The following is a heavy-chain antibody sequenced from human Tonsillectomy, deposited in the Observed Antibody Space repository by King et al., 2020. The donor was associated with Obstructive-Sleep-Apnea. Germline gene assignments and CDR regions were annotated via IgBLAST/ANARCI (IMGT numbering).Heavy chain of an antibody. CDR3: AGTYYYDTSGDRKYYYGMDV. Sequence: QLQESGPGLVKPSETLSLTCTVSGGSISSFNWSWIRQSPGKGLEWIGYIDYSGTTNYNPSLNSRVTISVDTSKNQFSLNLSSVTAADTALYYCAGTYYYDTSGDRKYYYGMDVWGQGTTVTVSS. CDR1: GGSISSFN. D-gene: IGHD3-22*01. CDR2: IDYSGTT. J-gene: IGHJ6*02. V-gene: IGHV4-59*08.